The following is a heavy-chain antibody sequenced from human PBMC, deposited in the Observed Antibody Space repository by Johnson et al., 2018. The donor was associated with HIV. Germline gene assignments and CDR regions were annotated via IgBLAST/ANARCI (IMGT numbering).Heavy chain of an antibody. CDR3: ARGPMIVVPHDAYDI. CDR1: GFTFSSFG. CDR2: ISYDGNNK. Sequence: QVKLVEYGGGVVQPGRSLRLSCAASGFTFSSFGMHWVRQAPGKGLEWVAVISYDGNNKYYADSVKGRFTISRDNAKNTLYLQMNSLRAEDTAVYYCARGPMIVVPHDAYDIWGQGTMVTVSS. D-gene: IGHD3-22*01. V-gene: IGHV3-30*03. J-gene: IGHJ3*02.